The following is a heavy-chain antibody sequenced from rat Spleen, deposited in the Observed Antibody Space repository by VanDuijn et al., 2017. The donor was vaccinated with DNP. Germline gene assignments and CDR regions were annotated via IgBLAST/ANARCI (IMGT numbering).Heavy chain of an antibody. D-gene: IGHD4-3*01. J-gene: IGHJ4*01. Sequence: QVQLKESGPGLVQPSQTLSLTCTVSGFSLTSYHVDWVRQPPGKGLEWMGRIQSDGYTDYNSALKSRLNFSKATSKSQVFLKLNSLQTEDTATYYCARDLIIRDTTSAMDVWGQGTSVTVSS. CDR2: IQSDGYT. CDR1: GFSLTSYH. CDR3: ARDLIIRDTTSAMDV. V-gene: IGHV2-27*01.